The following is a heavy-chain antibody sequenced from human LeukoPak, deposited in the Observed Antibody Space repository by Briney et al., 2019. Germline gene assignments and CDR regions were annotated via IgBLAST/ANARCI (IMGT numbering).Heavy chain of an antibody. CDR1: GFTFSTYA. J-gene: IGHJ4*02. CDR2: ISSDGSNK. D-gene: IGHD3-10*01. Sequence: GGSLRLSCAASGFTFSTYAIQWVRQAPGKGLEWVAVISSDGSNKYYADSVKGRLTISRDNSKNTLYLQMNSLRAEDTAVYYCAREGGYGSGSYLEYWGQGTLVTVSS. CDR3: AREGGYGSGSYLEY. V-gene: IGHV3-30-3*01.